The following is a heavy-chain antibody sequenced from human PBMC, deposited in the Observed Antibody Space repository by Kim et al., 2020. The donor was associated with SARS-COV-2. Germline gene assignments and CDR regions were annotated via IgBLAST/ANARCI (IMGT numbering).Heavy chain of an antibody. Sequence: ASVKVSCKASGYTFTSYAMNWVRQAPGQGLEWMGWINTNTGNPTYAQGFTGRFVFSLDTSVSTAYLQISSLKAEDTAVYYCARGDCSGGSCYFFSEYFQHWGQGTLVTVSS. J-gene: IGHJ1*01. CDR1: GYTFTSYA. D-gene: IGHD2-15*01. V-gene: IGHV7-4-1*02. CDR3: ARGDCSGGSCYFFSEYFQH. CDR2: INTNTGNP.